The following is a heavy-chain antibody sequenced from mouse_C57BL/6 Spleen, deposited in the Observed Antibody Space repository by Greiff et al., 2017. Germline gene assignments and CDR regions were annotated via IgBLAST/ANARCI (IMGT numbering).Heavy chain of an antibody. CDR3: ARGAMITLDY. CDR2: ISSGSSTI. Sequence: EVKLEESGGGLVKPGGSLKLSCAASGFTFSDYGMHRVRQAPEKGLEWVAYISSGSSTIYYADTVKGRFTISRDNAKNTLFLQMTSLRSEDTAMYYCARGAMITLDYWGQGTTLTVSS. D-gene: IGHD2-4*01. V-gene: IGHV5-17*01. CDR1: GFTFSDYG. J-gene: IGHJ2*01.